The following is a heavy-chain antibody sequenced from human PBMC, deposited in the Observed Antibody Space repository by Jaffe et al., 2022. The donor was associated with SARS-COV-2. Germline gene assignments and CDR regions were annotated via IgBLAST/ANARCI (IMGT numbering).Heavy chain of an antibody. CDR2: IYYSGST. CDR3: ARLRPVAGRGEGSFDY. D-gene: IGHD6-19*01. Sequence: QLQLQESGPGLVKPSETLSLTCTVSGGSISSSSYYWGWIRQPPGKGLEWIGSIYYSGSTYYNPSLKSRVTISVDTSKNQFSLKLSSVTAADTAVYYCARLRPVAGRGEGSFDYWGQGTLVTVSS. J-gene: IGHJ4*02. CDR1: GGSISSSSYY. V-gene: IGHV4-39*01.